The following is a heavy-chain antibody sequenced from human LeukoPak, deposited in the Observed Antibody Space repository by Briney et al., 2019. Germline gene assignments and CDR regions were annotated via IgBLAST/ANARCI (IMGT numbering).Heavy chain of an antibody. CDR1: GVSISSSNSY. Sequence: SETLSLTCTVSGVSISSSNSYWGWVRQPPGKGLEWIGSIYYSGNTYYNASLKSQVSISIDTSKNQFSLRLTSVTAADTAVYYCARQSGSGLFTLPGGQGTLVTVSS. CDR3: ARQSGSGLFTLP. V-gene: IGHV4-39*01. J-gene: IGHJ4*02. CDR2: IYYSGNT. D-gene: IGHD3/OR15-3a*01.